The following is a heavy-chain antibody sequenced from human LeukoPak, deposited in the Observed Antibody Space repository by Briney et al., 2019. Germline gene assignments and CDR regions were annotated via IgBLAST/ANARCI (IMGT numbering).Heavy chain of an antibody. CDR2: IIPIFGTA. CDR3: ARDSGIAAAGTAY. J-gene: IGHJ4*02. V-gene: IGHV1-69*06. D-gene: IGHD6-13*01. CDR1: GGTFSSYA. Sequence: RASVKVSCKASGGTFSSYAISWVRQAPGQGLEWMGGIIPIFGTANYAQKFQGRVTITADKSTSTAYMELSSLRSEDTAVYYCARDSGIAAAGTAYWGQGTLVTVSS.